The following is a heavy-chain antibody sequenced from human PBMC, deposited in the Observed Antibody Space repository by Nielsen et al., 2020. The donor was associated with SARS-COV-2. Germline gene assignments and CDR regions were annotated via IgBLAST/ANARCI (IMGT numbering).Heavy chain of an antibody. CDR2: IWYDGSNK. CDR3: ARDPPSPDIVATITGGQYYFDY. CDR1: GSTFSSYG. V-gene: IGHV3-33*01. D-gene: IGHD5-12*01. J-gene: IGHJ4*02. Sequence: GESLKISCAASGSTFSSYGMHWVRQAPGKGLEWVAVIWYDGSNKYYADSVKGRFTISRDNSKNTLYLQMNSLRAEDTAVYYCARDPPSPDIVATITGGQYYFDYWGQGTLVTVSS.